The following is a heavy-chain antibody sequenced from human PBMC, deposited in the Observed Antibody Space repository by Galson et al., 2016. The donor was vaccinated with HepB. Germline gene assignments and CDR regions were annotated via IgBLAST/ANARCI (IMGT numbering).Heavy chain of an antibody. D-gene: IGHD7-27*01. J-gene: IGHJ4*02. V-gene: IGHV4-39*07. CDR3: AGAGDLTEYYFQY. Sequence: ETLSLTCTVSGGSISRSSYYWGWIRQPAGKGLEWIGSIHYSGSTYYNPSLGGRVTISVDTSKNQFSLKLSSVTAADTAVYYCAGAGDLTEYYFQYWGQGAQVAVSS. CDR2: IHYSGST. CDR1: GGSISRSSYY.